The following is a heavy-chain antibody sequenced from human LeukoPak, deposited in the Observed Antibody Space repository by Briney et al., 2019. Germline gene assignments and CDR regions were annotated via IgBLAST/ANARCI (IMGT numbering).Heavy chain of an antibody. V-gene: IGHV1-46*01. CDR2: INPLRGST. Sequence: ASLKVSCKASGYTFTSYYIHWVRQAPGQGLDWMGMINPLRGSTSYTQKFQGRVTMTRDMSTGTVYLELSSLRSEDTAVYYCARDRHYYDNKCFDYWGQGTLVTVSS. J-gene: IGHJ4*02. D-gene: IGHD3-22*01. CDR1: GYTFTSYY. CDR3: ARDRHYYDNKCFDY.